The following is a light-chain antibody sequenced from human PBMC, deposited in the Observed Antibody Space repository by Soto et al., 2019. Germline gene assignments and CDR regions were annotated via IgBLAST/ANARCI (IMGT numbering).Light chain of an antibody. CDR1: QTISSW. V-gene: IGKV1-5*01. CDR3: QQYNTFWT. Sequence: DIQMTQSPSTLSASVGDRVRITCRASQTISSWLAWYHQKPGKAPKLLIYDVSSLESGVPSRFSGSGSGTEFTLTISSLQPDDFATYYCQQYNTFWTFGQGTKVDI. CDR2: DVS. J-gene: IGKJ1*01.